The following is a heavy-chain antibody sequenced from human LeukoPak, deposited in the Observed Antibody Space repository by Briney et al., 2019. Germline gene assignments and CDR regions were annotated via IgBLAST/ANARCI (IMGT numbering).Heavy chain of an antibody. CDR1: GYSISSGYY. CDR2: IYHSGST. CDR3: ARDPIAAAGTRSYNWFDP. D-gene: IGHD6-13*01. V-gene: IGHV4-38-2*02. Sequence: NPSETLSLTCTVSGYSISSGYYWGWIRPPPGKGLEWIGSIYHSGSTYYNPSLKSRVTISVDTSKNQFSLKLSSVTAADTAVYYCARDPIAAAGTRSYNWFDPWGQGTLVTVSS. J-gene: IGHJ5*02.